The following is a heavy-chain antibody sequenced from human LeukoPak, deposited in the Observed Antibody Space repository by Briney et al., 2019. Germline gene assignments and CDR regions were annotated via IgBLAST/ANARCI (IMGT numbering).Heavy chain of an antibody. Sequence: SETLSLTCAVYGGSFSGHYWRWIRQPPGKGLEWIGEISHSGSTNYNPSLKSRVTMSVNTSKNQFSLKLSSVTAADTAVYYCARGQSTGTTAQPDYWGQGTLVTVSS. V-gene: IGHV4-34*01. CDR3: ARGQSTGTTAQPDY. J-gene: IGHJ4*02. CDR2: ISHSGST. CDR1: GGSFSGHY. D-gene: IGHD1-1*01.